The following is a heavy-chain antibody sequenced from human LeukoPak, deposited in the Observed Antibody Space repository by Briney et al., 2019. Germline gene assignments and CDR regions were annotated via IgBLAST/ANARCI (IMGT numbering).Heavy chain of an antibody. CDR2: ISSTSSYI. J-gene: IGHJ4*02. CDR1: GFTFSSFF. Sequence: GGSLRLSCAASGFTFSSFFMNWVRQAPGKGLEWVSSISSTSSYIYYADAVKGRFTISRDNAKNSVYLQMNSLRAEDTAVCYCARGLCGGDCYDYWGQGALVTVSS. V-gene: IGHV3-21*01. D-gene: IGHD2-21*02. CDR3: ARGLCGGDCYDY.